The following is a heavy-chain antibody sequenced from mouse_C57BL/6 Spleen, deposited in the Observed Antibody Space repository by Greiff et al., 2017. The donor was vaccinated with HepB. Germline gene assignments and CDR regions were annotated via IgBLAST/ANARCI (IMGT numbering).Heavy chain of an antibody. CDR1: GFTFTDYY. V-gene: IGHV7-3*01. CDR3: ARYIQDYGYFDV. CDR2: IRNKANGYTT. J-gene: IGHJ1*03. Sequence: EVQGVESGGGLVQPGGSLSLSCAASGFTFTDYYMSWVRQPPGKALEWLGFIRNKANGYTTEYSASVKGRFTISRDNSQSILYLQMKALRAEDSATYYCARYIQDYGYFDVWGTGTTVTVSS.